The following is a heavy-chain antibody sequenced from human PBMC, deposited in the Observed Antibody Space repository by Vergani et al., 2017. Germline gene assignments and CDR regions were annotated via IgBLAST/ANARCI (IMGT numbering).Heavy chain of an antibody. J-gene: IGHJ1*01. CDR2: ISGSCGST. CDR1: GFTFSSYA. V-gene: IGHV3-23*01. CDR3: AKDIPYSSLHVSYSFQH. D-gene: IGHD6-13*01. Sequence: EVQLLESGGGLVQPGGSLRLSCAASGFTFSSYALSWVRQAPGKGLEWVSAISGSCGSTYYADSVKGRFTISRDNSKNTLYLQMNSLRAEDTAVYYCAKDIPYSSLHVSYSFQHWGQGTLVTVSS.